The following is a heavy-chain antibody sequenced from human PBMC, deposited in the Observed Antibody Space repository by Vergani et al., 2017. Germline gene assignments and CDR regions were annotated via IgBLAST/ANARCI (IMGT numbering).Heavy chain of an antibody. V-gene: IGHV4-39*01. D-gene: IGHD6-19*01. Sequence: QLQLQESGPGLVKPSATLSLTCSVSGTSIRSSTYYWGWIRQPPGKGLEWIASIYYSGSTYYNPSLKSRVTISVDTSKNQFSLKLRSVTAADTAVYFCARHSTVEWLVKLGWIVPCGQEILVTVSS. J-gene: IGHJ5*02. CDR3: ARHSTVEWLVKLGWIVP. CDR1: GTSIRSSTYY. CDR2: IYYSGST.